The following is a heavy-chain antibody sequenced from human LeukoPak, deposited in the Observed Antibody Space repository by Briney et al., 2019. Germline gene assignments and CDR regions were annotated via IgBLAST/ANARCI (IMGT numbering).Heavy chain of an antibody. CDR2: IYASEST. D-gene: IGHD3-3*01. CDR3: ASEDYDFWSGRQRYYFDY. V-gene: IGHV4-4*07. CDR1: GGSISSYY. Sequence: SETLSLTCTVSGGSISSYYWSWIRQPAGKGLEWIGRIYASESTNYNPSLKGRVTMSVDTSKNQFSLKLSSVTAADTAVYYCASEDYDFWSGRQRYYFDYWGQGTLVTVSS. J-gene: IGHJ4*02.